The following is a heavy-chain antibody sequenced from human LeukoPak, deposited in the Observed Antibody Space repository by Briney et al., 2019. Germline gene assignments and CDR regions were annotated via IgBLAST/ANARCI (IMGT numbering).Heavy chain of an antibody. D-gene: IGHD1-26*01. Sequence: ASVKVSCKASGYTFTGYYMHWVRQAPGQGLEWMGWINPNSGGTNYAQKFQGRVTMTRDTSISTAYMELSRLRSDDTAVYYCAVEVVGVSLAHYWGQGTLVTVSS. J-gene: IGHJ4*02. CDR1: GYTFTGYY. CDR2: INPNSGGT. V-gene: IGHV1-2*02. CDR3: AVEVVGVSLAHY.